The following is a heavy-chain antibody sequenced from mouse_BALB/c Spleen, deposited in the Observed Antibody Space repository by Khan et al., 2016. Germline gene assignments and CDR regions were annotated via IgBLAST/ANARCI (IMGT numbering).Heavy chain of an antibody. CDR1: GFTFSSFG. V-gene: IGHV5-17*02. CDR2: ISSGGSVI. CDR3: GRGDY. J-gene: IGHJ2*01. Sequence: EVELVESGGGLVQPGGSRKLSCAASGFTFSSFGMHWVRQAPEKGLEWVAFISSGGSVISYADTVKGRFTISRDNPKNTLFLQMTSLRSEDTAMYYCGRGDYWGQGTTLTVSS.